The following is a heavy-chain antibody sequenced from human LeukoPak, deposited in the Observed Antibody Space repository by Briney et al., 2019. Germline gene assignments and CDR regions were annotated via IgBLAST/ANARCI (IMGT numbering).Heavy chain of an antibody. CDR3: ARGISSGAFDI. J-gene: IGHJ3*02. CDR1: GFTFNSYT. D-gene: IGHD2-15*01. Sequence: GGSLRLSCAASGFTFNSYTMNWVRQAPGKGLEWVSSISSSSTYIYYADSVKGRFTISRDNAKNSLYLQMNSLRAEDTAVYYCARGISSGAFDIWGQGTMVTVSS. CDR2: ISSSSTYI. V-gene: IGHV3-21*01.